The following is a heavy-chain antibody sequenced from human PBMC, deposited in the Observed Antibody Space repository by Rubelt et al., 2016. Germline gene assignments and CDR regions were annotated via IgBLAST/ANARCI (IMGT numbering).Heavy chain of an antibody. D-gene: IGHD6-13*01. V-gene: IGHV3-21*01. CDR3: ARDARRAAAGTYYYYGMDV. J-gene: IGHJ6*02. CDR2: ISSSSSYI. Sequence: VRHATGEGLEWVSSISSSSSYIYYADSVKGRFTISRDNAKNSLYLQMNSLRAEDTAVYYCARDARRAAAGTYYYYGMDVWGQGTTVTVSS.